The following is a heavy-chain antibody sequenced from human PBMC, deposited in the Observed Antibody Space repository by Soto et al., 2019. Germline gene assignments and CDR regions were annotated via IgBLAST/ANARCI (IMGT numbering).Heavy chain of an antibody. J-gene: IGHJ4*02. V-gene: IGHV1-18*01. CDR2: ISAYNGNT. Sequence: ASVKVSCNASGYTFTSYCISWVRQAPGQGLEWMGWISAYNGNTNYAQKLQGRVTMTTDTSTSTAYMELRSLRSDDTAVYYCARENVDTAMAPNDYWGQGTLVTVSS. D-gene: IGHD5-18*01. CDR3: ARENVDTAMAPNDY. CDR1: GYTFTSYC.